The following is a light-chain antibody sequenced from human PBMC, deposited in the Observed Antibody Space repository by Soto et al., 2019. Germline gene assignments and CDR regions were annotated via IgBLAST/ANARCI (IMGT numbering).Light chain of an antibody. V-gene: IGKV1-5*01. J-gene: IGKJ1*01. CDR3: LQDYNYPWT. CDR2: DAS. CDR1: QSVSRR. Sequence: DIQMTQSPSTLSASVGDRVTISCGASQSVSRRLAWYQQKPGKAPKLLIYDASSLESGVPSRFSGRGSGTDFTLTISSLQPEDFATYYCLQDYNYPWTLGQGTKVDIK.